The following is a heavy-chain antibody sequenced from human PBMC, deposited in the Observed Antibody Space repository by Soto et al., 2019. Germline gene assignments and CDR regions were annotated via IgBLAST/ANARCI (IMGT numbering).Heavy chain of an antibody. CDR1: GFTVSSNY. CDR2: IYSGGST. CDR3: ASYSSRGATGFDY. J-gene: IGHJ4*02. D-gene: IGHD1-26*01. Sequence: EVQLVESGGGLIQPGGSLRLSCAASGFTVSSNYMSWVRQAPGKGLEWVSVIYSGGSTYYADSVKGRFTISRDNSKNTLYLQMNSLRAEDTAVYYCASYSSRGATGFDYWGQGTLVTVSS. V-gene: IGHV3-53*01.